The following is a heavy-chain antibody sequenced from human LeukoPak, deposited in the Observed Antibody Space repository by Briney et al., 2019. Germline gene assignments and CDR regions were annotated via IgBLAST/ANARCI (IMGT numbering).Heavy chain of an antibody. V-gene: IGHV1-69*02. Sequence: GSSVKVSCKASGGTFSSYTISWVRQAPGQGLEWMGRIIPILGIANYAQKFQGRVTITADKSTSTAYMELSSLRSEDTAVYYCASAVGDFCSGYYDYWGQGTLVTVSS. CDR3: ASAVGDFCSGYYDY. CDR2: IIPILGIA. J-gene: IGHJ4*02. D-gene: IGHD3-3*01. CDR1: GGTFSSYT.